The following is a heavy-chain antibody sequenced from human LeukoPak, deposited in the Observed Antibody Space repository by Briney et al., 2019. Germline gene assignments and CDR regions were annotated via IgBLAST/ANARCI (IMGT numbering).Heavy chain of an antibody. CDR2: ISGSGGST. Sequence: GGSLRLSCAASGFTFSGYAMSWVRQAPGKGLEWVSAISGSGGSTYYADSVKGRFTISRDNSKNTLYLQMNSLRAEDTAVYYCGQGNRVSPVDYWGQGTLVTVSS. V-gene: IGHV3-23*01. D-gene: IGHD3-10*01. J-gene: IGHJ4*02. CDR1: GFTFSGYA. CDR3: GQGNRVSPVDY.